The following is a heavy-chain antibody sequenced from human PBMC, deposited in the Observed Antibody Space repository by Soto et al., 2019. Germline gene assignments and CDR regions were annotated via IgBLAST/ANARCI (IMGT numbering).Heavy chain of an antibody. J-gene: IGHJ4*01. V-gene: IGHV4-61*03. Sequence: SETLSLTGTVSVASLGGSGGYWSWIRQSPGKGLEFIGYVYYTGTTEYNPSLRSRVTVSVDTYKIPLSLTLKSPTAADTGVYFCARGARRQRAQYFDYWGQGTL. CDR3: ARGARRQRAQYFDY. CDR2: VYYTGTT. CDR1: VASLGGSGGY. D-gene: IGHD1-1*01.